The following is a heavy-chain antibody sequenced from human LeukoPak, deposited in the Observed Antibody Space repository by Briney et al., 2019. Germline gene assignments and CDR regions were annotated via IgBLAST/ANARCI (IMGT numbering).Heavy chain of an antibody. Sequence: GGSLRLSCAASGFTVSSNCMSWVRQAPGKGLEWVSLICSGGNTYYADSVQGRFTISRDDSKNTLYLQMNSLRAEDTAVYYCAGRYCSGGTCYFFDYWGQGTLVTVSS. CDR1: GFTVSSNC. J-gene: IGHJ4*02. D-gene: IGHD2-15*01. CDR3: AGRYCSGGTCYFFDY. V-gene: IGHV3-53*01. CDR2: ICSGGNT.